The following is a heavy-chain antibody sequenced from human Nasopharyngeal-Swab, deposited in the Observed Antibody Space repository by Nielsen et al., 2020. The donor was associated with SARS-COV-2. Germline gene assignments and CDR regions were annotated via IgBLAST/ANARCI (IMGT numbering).Heavy chain of an antibody. D-gene: IGHD6-6*01. Sequence: GESLKISCAASGFTFRSYEMNWVRQAPGKGLEWVSYISSSGSTIYYADSVKGRFTISRDNAKNSLYLQMNSLRAEDTAVYYCARGWGIAARSGWFDPWGQGTLVTVSS. CDR2: ISSSGSTI. CDR3: ARGWGIAARSGWFDP. J-gene: IGHJ5*02. V-gene: IGHV3-48*03. CDR1: GFTFRSYE.